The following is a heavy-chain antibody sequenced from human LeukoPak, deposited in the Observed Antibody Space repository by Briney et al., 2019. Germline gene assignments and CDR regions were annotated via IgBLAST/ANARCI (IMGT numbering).Heavy chain of an antibody. D-gene: IGHD3-3*01. CDR3: TIDFVF. V-gene: IGHV3-7*01. J-gene: IGHJ4*02. CDR1: GFAFSTYW. Sequence: GGSLRLSCAASGFAFSTYWMDWVRQAPGKGLEGGGNIKQDGSVKHYVDSVRGRFTISRDNARTSVYLQMRALRVEDTAVYYCTIDFVFWGQGSLVTASS. CDR2: IKQDGSVK.